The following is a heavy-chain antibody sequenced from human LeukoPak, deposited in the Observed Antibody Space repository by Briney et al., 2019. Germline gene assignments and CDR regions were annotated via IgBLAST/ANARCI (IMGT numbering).Heavy chain of an antibody. Sequence: HPGRSLRLSCAASGFTFSSYAMSWVRQAPGKGLEWVSAISGSGGSTYYADSVKGRFTISRDNSKNTLYLQMNSLRAEDTAVYYCAKDLTIFGVALDAFDIWGQGTMVTVSS. D-gene: IGHD3-3*01. J-gene: IGHJ3*02. V-gene: IGHV3-23*01. CDR2: ISGSGGST. CDR3: AKDLTIFGVALDAFDI. CDR1: GFTFSSYA.